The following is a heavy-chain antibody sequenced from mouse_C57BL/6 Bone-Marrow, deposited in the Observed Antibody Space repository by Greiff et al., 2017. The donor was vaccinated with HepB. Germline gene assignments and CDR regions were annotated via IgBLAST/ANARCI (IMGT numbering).Heavy chain of an antibody. CDR3: AKKWYGSSYYVRGAMDY. V-gene: IGHV2-5*01. Sequence: VKLQESGPGLVQPSQSLSITCTVSGFSLTSYGVHWVRQSPGKGLEWLGVIWRGGSTDYNAAFMSRLSITKDNSKSQVFFKMNSLQADDTAIYYCAKKWYGSSYYVRGAMDYWGQGTSVTVSS. CDR1: GFSLTSYG. CDR2: IWRGGST. D-gene: IGHD1-1*01. J-gene: IGHJ4*01.